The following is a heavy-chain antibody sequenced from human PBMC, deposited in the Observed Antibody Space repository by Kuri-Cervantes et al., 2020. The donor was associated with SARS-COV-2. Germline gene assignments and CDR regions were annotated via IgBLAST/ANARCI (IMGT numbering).Heavy chain of an antibody. V-gene: IGHV3-23*01. CDR1: GFTFSSYA. Sequence: GESLKIPCAASGFTFSSYAMSWVRQAPGKGLEWVSAISGSGGSTYYADSVKGRFTISRDNSKNTLYLQMNSLRAEDTAVYYCARDRGPAAKSYSDYWGQGTLVTVSS. D-gene: IGHD2-2*01. CDR3: ARDRGPAAKSYSDY. CDR2: ISGSGGST. J-gene: IGHJ4*02.